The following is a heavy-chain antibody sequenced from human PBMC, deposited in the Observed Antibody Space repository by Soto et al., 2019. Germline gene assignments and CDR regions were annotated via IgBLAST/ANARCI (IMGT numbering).Heavy chain of an antibody. CDR2: TYYRSKWYN. J-gene: IGHJ6*02. V-gene: IGHV6-1*01. Sequence: PSQTLSLTGAISGDSVSRNSAAWNWIRQSPSRGLEWLGRTYYRSKWYNDYAVSVKSRITINPDTSKNQFSLQLNSVTPEDTAVYYCARAAADYYYYGMDVWGQGTTVTVPS. CDR1: GDSVSRNSAA. CDR3: ARAAADYYYYGMDV. D-gene: IGHD6-13*01.